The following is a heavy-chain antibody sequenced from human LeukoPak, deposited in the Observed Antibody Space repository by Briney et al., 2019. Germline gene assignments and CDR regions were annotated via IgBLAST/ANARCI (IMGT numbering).Heavy chain of an antibody. J-gene: IGHJ4*02. CDR3: ARSNIVVVPALDY. Sequence: PGGSLRLSCAASGFTFSSYGMHWVRQAPGKGLEWVAVIWYDGSNKCYADSVKGRFTISRDNSKNTLYLQMNSLRAEDTAVYYCARSNIVVVPALDYWGQGTLVTVSS. V-gene: IGHV3-33*01. D-gene: IGHD2-2*01. CDR2: IWYDGSNK. CDR1: GFTFSSYG.